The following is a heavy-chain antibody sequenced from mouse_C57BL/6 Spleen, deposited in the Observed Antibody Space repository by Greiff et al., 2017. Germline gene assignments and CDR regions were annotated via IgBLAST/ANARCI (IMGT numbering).Heavy chain of an antibody. Sequence: EVHLVESGPGLVKPSQSLSLTCSVTGYSIPSGYYWNWLRQFPGNKLEWMGYISYDGSNNYNPSLKNRISITRDTSKNQFFLKLNSVTTEDTATYYCATWSNSFAYWGQGTLVTVSA. CDR3: ATWSNSFAY. D-gene: IGHD2-5*01. CDR1: GYSIPSGYY. J-gene: IGHJ3*01. V-gene: IGHV3-6*01. CDR2: ISYDGSN.